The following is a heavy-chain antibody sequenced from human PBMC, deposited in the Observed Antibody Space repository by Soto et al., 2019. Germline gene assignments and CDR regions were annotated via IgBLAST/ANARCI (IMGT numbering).Heavy chain of an antibody. J-gene: IGHJ3*02. V-gene: IGHV3-11*01. CDR1: GFTFSDYY. Sequence: GGSLRLSCAVSGFTFSDYYMSWIRQAPGKGLEWVSYISSSGSTIYYADSVKGRFTISRDNAKNSLYLQMNSLRAEDTAVYYCARDKAHYIWGSYRDAFDIWGQGTMVTVSS. CDR3: ARDKAHYIWGSYRDAFDI. D-gene: IGHD3-16*02. CDR2: ISSSGSTI.